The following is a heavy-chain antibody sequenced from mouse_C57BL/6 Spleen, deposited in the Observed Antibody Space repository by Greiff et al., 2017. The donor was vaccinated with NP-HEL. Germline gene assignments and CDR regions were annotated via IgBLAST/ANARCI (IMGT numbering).Heavy chain of an antibody. D-gene: IGHD1-1*01. CDR1: GYSITSGYY. CDR2: ISYDGSN. V-gene: IGHV3-6*01. J-gene: IGHJ2*01. CDR3: ASGGYYGSSPYFDY. Sequence: EVKLQESGPGLVKPSQSLSLTCSVTGYSITSGYYWNWIRQFPGNKLEWMGYISYDGSNNYNPSLKNRISITRDTSKNQFFLKLNSVTTEDTATYYCASGGYYGSSPYFDYWGQGTTLTVSS.